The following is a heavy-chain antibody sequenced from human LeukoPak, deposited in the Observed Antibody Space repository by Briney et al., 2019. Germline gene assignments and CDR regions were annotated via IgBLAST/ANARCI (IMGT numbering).Heavy chain of an antibody. CDR3: ARGLGIVGATNALHFDY. CDR2: INHSGST. V-gene: IGHV4-34*01. CDR1: GGSFSGYY. Sequence: SETQSLTCAVYGGSFSGYYWSWIRQPPGKGLEWIGEINHSGSTNYNPSLKSRVTISVDTSKNQFSLKLSSVTAADTAVYYCARGLGIVGATNALHFDYWGQGTLVTVSS. J-gene: IGHJ4*02. D-gene: IGHD1-26*01.